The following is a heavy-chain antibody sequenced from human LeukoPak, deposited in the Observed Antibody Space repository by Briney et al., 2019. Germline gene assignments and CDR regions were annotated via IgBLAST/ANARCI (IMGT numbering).Heavy chain of an antibody. Sequence: PSETLSLTCAVYGGSFSGYYWSWIRQPPGKGLEWIGEINHSGSTNYNPSLKSRATISVDTSKNQFSLKLSSVTAADTAVYYCARGSGTVAYWGQGTLVTVSS. CDR1: GGSFSGYY. CDR3: ARGSGTVAY. CDR2: INHSGST. D-gene: IGHD4-11*01. V-gene: IGHV4-34*01. J-gene: IGHJ4*02.